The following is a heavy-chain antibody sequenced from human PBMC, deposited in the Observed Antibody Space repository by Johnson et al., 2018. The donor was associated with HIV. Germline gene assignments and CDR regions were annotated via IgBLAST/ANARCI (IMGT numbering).Heavy chain of an antibody. D-gene: IGHD4-23*01. CDR1: GFAVSSNT. CDR3: ARISVFYGANFNPFEM. J-gene: IGHJ3*02. V-gene: IGHV3-53*01. Sequence: VQLVESGGGVVQPGGSLRLSCAASGFAVSSNTMSWVRQAPGKGLEWVSLIYGGGSTFYADSVKGRFTISKDNSKNMVYLQMNSLRAEDTAVYHCARISVFYGANFNPFEMWGQGTMVTVSS. CDR2: IYGGGST.